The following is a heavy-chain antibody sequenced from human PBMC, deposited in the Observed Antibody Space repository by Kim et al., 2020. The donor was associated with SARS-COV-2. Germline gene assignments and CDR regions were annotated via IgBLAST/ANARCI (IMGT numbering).Heavy chain of an antibody. J-gene: IGHJ4*02. Sequence: SETLSLTCAVYGGSFSGYYWSWIRQPPGKGLEWIGEINHSGSTNYNPSLKSRVTISVDTSKNQFSLKLSSVTAADTAVYYCARGSGVGATRHYPFDYWGQGTLVTVSS. CDR1: GGSFSGYY. CDR3: ARGSGVGATRHYPFDY. CDR2: INHSGST. V-gene: IGHV4-34*01. D-gene: IGHD1-26*01.